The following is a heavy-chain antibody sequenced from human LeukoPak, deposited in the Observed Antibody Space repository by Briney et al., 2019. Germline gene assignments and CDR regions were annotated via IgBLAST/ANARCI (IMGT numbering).Heavy chain of an antibody. D-gene: IGHD5-18*01. J-gene: IGHJ4*02. CDR3: TTDRQLWLYRDY. CDR1: GYSFTTHW. Sequence: PGESLKISCKASGYSFTTHWIGWVRQAPGKGLEWVGRIKSKTDGGTTDYAAPVKGRFTISRDDSKNTLYLQMNSLKTEDTAVYYCTTDRQLWLYRDYWGQGTLVTVSS. V-gene: IGHV3-15*01. CDR2: IKSKTDGGTT.